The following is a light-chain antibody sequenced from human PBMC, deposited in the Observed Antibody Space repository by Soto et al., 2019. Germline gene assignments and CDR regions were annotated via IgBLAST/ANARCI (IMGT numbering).Light chain of an antibody. Sequence: DIQMTQSPSSLSASVGDRVTITCRASQSISKYLNWYQQKPGKAPKLLMYSASSLLSGVPSRFSGTGSGTDFTLTISSLQPEDFAPYYCQQSNSAPFTFGGGTAVEIE. CDR2: SAS. CDR1: QSISKY. V-gene: IGKV1-39*01. J-gene: IGKJ4*01. CDR3: QQSNSAPFT.